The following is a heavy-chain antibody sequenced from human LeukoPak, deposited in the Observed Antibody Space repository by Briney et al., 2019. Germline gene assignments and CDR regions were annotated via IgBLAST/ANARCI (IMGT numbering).Heavy chain of an antibody. J-gene: IGHJ4*02. CDR3: ARHGGTRITLVEVYYFDY. D-gene: IGHD4-11*01. Sequence: PSGTLSLTSAVYGGAPSGYSWNCVRQPPGNGLDWDGEFHHSGSTNYIPSLKSRVTISVDTSKSQFSLKLSSVTAADTAVYYCARHGGTRITLVEVYYFDYWGQGTLVTVSS. CDR2: FHHSGST. CDR1: GGAPSGYS. V-gene: IGHV4-34*01.